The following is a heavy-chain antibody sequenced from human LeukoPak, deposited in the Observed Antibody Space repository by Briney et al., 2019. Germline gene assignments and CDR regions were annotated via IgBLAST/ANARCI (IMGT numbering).Heavy chain of an antibody. CDR1: GFTFRTHS. Sequence: PGGSLRLSCEASGFTFRTHSTNWVRQAPGKGLEWVSSITKSSTYVYYADSVRGRFTISRDNANNSLFLQMNNLGVDDTGVYYCARGSGVHVWGQGTLVIVSS. CDR2: ITKSSTYV. V-gene: IGHV3-21*04. J-gene: IGHJ4*02. CDR3: ARGSGVHV. D-gene: IGHD3-10*01.